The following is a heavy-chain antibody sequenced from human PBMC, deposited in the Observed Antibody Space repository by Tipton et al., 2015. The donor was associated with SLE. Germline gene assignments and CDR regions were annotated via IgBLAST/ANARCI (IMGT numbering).Heavy chain of an antibody. D-gene: IGHD3-3*01. CDR3: ARGAGDWSAYPTYFEY. Sequence: SLTCAVYGGSLNGYYWTWIRQSPGKGLEWIGEINYSVSTNYNPSLKSRVTISVDTSKNQFSLKLTSVTAADTAVYYCARGAGDWSAYPTYFEYWGQGMLVTVSS. J-gene: IGHJ4*02. V-gene: IGHV4-34*01. CDR1: GGSLNGYY. CDR2: INYSVST.